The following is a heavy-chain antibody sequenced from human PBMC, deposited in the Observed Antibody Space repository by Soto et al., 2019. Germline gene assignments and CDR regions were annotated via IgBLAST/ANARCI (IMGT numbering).Heavy chain of an antibody. D-gene: IGHD5-18*01. CDR3: AKDSGYSYGWLDY. V-gene: IGHV3-9*01. CDR2: SSWISGSI. CDR1: GFNFDDYA. J-gene: IGHJ4*02. Sequence: GGSQILSYAASGFNFDDYAMHWVRQAPGEGLEWVSGSSWISGSIGYADSVQGRFTISRDNAKTSLYLQMNSLGAEDTALYYCAKDSGYSYGWLDYWGLGTLVTVSS.